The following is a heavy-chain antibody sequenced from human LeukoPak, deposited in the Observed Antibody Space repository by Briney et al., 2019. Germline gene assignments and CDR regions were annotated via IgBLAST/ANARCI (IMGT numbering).Heavy chain of an antibody. V-gene: IGHV3-72*01. D-gene: IGHD2-21*02. CDR2: TRSKPYSYTT. CDR1: GFTFSDHS. Sequence: GGSLRLSCATSGFTFSDHSMDWVRQAPGKGLEWVGRTRSKPYSYTTQYAASVKGRFTISRDDSKNSLYLQMNSLKPEDTAVYYCARSVTASTTGAIWGQGTMVTVSS. CDR3: ARSVTASTTGAI. J-gene: IGHJ3*02.